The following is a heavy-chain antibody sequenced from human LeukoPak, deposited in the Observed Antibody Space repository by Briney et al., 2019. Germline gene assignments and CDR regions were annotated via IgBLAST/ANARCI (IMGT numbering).Heavy chain of an antibody. V-gene: IGHV3-48*03. CDR3: ARLNGEVTIFGY. CDR1: GFTFSSYE. Sequence: GGSLRLSCAASGFTFSSYEMNWVRQAPGKGLEWVSYISSSGSTIYYADSVKGRFTISRDDAKNSLYLQMNSLRAEDTAVYYCARLNGEVTIFGYWGQETLVTVSS. D-gene: IGHD2-8*01. CDR2: ISSSGSTI. J-gene: IGHJ4*02.